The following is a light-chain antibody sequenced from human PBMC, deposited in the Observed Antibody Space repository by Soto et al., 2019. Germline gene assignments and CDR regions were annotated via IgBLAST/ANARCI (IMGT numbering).Light chain of an antibody. CDR2: GAS. CDR1: QTVSTNY. V-gene: IGKV3-20*01. Sequence: EIVLTQSPGTLSLSPGERATLSCRASQTVSTNYLAWYQQRPGQAPRLLIYGASSRATGVPDRFSGSGSGTDFILTINRLEPEDFAVYHCQQYGSSPVTFGQGTKVEIK. J-gene: IGKJ1*01. CDR3: QQYGSSPVT.